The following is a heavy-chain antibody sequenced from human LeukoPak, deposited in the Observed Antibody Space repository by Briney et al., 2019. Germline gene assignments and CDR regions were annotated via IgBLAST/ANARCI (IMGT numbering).Heavy chain of an antibody. CDR1: GFAFSSYQ. Sequence: GGSLRLSCAASGFAFSSYQMNWVRQAPGKGLEWVSYISRGGSTKYYGDSVKGRFTISRDNAKNSLYLQMNSLRAEDTAVYYCARDSSGYYGLIDYWGQGNLVTVSS. V-gene: IGHV3-48*03. D-gene: IGHD3-22*01. CDR2: ISRGGSTK. J-gene: IGHJ4*02. CDR3: ARDSSGYYGLIDY.